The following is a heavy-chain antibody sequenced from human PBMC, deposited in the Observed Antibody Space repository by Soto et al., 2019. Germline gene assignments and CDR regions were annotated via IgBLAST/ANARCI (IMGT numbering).Heavy chain of an antibody. Sequence: QVQLVESGGGVVQPGRSLRLSCAASGFTFSSYGMHWVRQAPGKGLEWVAVISYDGSNKYYADSVKGRFTISRDNSKNPLYLQMNSLRAEDTAVYYCAKAQPRGSSWYDDFDYWGQGTLVTVSS. CDR2: ISYDGSNK. CDR1: GFTFSSYG. D-gene: IGHD6-13*01. CDR3: AKAQPRGSSWYDDFDY. J-gene: IGHJ4*02. V-gene: IGHV3-30*18.